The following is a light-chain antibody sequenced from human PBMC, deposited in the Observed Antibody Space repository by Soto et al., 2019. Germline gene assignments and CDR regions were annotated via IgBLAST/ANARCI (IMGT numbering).Light chain of an antibody. J-gene: IGKJ2*01. Sequence: DIQMTPSPSSLSASVGDRVTVTCRASQNIYTYLNWYQQKPGKAPKLLIYGASSLQSGVPLRFSGGGTRTDFTLTISSLQSEDFATYYCQQSYRSPYTFGQGTKLEIK. CDR1: QNIYTY. CDR2: GAS. CDR3: QQSYRSPYT. V-gene: IGKV1-39*01.